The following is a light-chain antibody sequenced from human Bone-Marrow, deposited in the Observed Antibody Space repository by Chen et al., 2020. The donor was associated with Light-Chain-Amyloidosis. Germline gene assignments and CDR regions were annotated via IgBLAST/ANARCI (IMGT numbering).Light chain of an antibody. Sequence: QSALTQPASVSGSPGQSITISCTGTSSDVGGDNHVSWYHQHPDKSPKLMIYEVTNRPSWVPDRFSGSKSDNTASLTISGLQTEDEAGYFCSSYTITNTLVFGSGTRVTVL. CDR2: EVT. CDR3: SSYTITNTLV. V-gene: IGLV2-14*01. J-gene: IGLJ1*01. CDR1: SSDVGGDNH.